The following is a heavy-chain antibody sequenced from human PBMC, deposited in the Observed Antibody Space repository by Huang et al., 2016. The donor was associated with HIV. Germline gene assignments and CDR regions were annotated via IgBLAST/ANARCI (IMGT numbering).Heavy chain of an antibody. J-gene: IGHJ4*02. CDR2: ISWNSGSI. Sequence: EVQLVESGGGLVQPGRSLRLSCAASGFTFDDYAIHWVRQAPGKGLEWVSGISWNSGSICYADSVKGRFTISRDNAKNSLYLQMNSLRAEDTALYYCAKYTYYDILTAYYSYFDYWGQGTLVTVSS. CDR3: AKYTYYDILTAYYSYFDY. CDR1: GFTFDDYA. D-gene: IGHD3-9*01. V-gene: IGHV3-9*01.